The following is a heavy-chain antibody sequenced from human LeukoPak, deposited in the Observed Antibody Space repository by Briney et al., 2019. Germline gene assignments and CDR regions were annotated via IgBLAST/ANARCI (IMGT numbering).Heavy chain of an antibody. D-gene: IGHD2-15*01. CDR3: ARDSRDCSGGSCSNWFDP. J-gene: IGHJ5*02. Sequence: SETLSLTCTVSGGSISSYYWSWIRQPPGKGLEWIGYIYYSGSTNYNPSLKSRVTISVDTSKNQFSLKLSSVTAADTAVYYCARDSRDCSGGSCSNWFDPWGPGTLVTVSS. CDR2: IYYSGST. V-gene: IGHV4-59*01. CDR1: GGSISSYY.